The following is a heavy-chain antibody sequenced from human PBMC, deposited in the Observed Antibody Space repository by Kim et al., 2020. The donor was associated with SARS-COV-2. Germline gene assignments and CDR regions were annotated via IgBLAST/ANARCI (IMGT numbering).Heavy chain of an antibody. CDR3: ARGTTRIAVAGY. Sequence: GSLRLSCAASGFTFSSYSMNWVRQAPGKGLEWVSSISSSSSYIYYADSVKGRFTISRDNAKNSLYLQMNSLRAEDTAVYYCARGTTRIAVAGYWGQGTLVTVSS. CDR1: GFTFSSYS. CDR2: ISSSSSYI. J-gene: IGHJ4*02. V-gene: IGHV3-21*01. D-gene: IGHD6-19*01.